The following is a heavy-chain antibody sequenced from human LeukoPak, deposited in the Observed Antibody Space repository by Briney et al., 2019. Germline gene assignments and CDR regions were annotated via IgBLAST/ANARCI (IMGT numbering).Heavy chain of an antibody. CDR2: INHSGGT. J-gene: IGHJ5*02. CDR1: GGSFSGYY. Sequence: PSETLSPTCAVYGGSFSGYYWSWIRQPPGKGLEWIGEINHSGGTNYNPSLKSRVTISVDTSKNQFSLKLSSVTAADTAVYYCARGYCSGGSCLNWFDPWGQGTLVTVSS. V-gene: IGHV4-34*01. CDR3: ARGYCSGGSCLNWFDP. D-gene: IGHD2-15*01.